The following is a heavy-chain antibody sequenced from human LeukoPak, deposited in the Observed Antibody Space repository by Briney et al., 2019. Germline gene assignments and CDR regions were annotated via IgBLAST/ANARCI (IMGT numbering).Heavy chain of an antibody. CDR2: INHSGST. Sequence: SETLSLTCTVSGGSISSSSYYWGWIRQPPGKGLEWIGEINHSGSTNYNPSLKSRVTISVYTSKNQFSLKLSSVTAADTAVYYCARRMIFGVVITAWFDPWGQGTLVTVSS. CDR3: ARRMIFGVVITAWFDP. V-gene: IGHV4-39*07. J-gene: IGHJ5*02. D-gene: IGHD3-3*01. CDR1: GGSISSSSYY.